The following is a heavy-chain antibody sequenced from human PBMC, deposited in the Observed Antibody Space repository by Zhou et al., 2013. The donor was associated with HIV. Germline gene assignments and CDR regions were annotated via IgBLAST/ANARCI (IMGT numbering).Heavy chain of an antibody. Sequence: QVQLVQSGAEVKKPGASVKVSCKASGYTFTSYGISWVRQAPGQGLEWMGWILPNTDATKYAPRFQGRVTITRDTSTGVVYLGLIGLRSADTAVYFCARDQGPGRGKGLDYWGRGSLVTVSS. CDR3: ARDQGPGRGKGLDY. CDR2: ILPNTDAT. D-gene: IGHD3-16*01. V-gene: IGHV1-18*01. CDR1: GYTFTSYG. J-gene: IGHJ4*02.